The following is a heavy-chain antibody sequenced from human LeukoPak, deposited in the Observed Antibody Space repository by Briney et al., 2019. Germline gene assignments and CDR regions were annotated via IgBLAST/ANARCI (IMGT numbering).Heavy chain of an antibody. D-gene: IGHD3-9*01. Sequence: GGSLRLSCAASGFTFSDYTMNWVRQAPGKGLEWVAFIRYDGSNKYYADSVKGRFTISRDNSKNTLYLQMNSLRAEDTAVYYCAKGRILRYFDWTYYWGQGTLVTVSS. CDR1: GFTFSDYT. CDR2: IRYDGSNK. CDR3: AKGRILRYFDWTYY. V-gene: IGHV3-30*02. J-gene: IGHJ4*02.